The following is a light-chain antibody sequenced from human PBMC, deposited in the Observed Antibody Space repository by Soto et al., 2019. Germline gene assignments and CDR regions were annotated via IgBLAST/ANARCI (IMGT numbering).Light chain of an antibody. CDR3: GTWDSSLTTIV. J-gene: IGLJ1*01. CDR2: END. CDR1: SSNIGKYY. Sequence: QSVLTQPPSASAAPGQRGTMSCSGSSSNIGKYYVSWHQQLPGTAPKLLIYENDKRPSRIPDRFSGSKSGTSATLGITGLQTGEEADYYCGTWDSSLTTIVFGPGTKLTVL. V-gene: IGLV1-51*02.